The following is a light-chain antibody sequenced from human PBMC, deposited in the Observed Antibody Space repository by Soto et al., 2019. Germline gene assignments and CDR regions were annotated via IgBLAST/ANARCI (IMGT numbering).Light chain of an antibody. CDR1: SSDVGYYNY. CDR3: SSYTSGDTLYV. Sequence: QSALTQPRSVSGSPGQSVTISCTGTSSDVGYYNYVSWYQQHPGKAPKLMIYDVSNRPSGVSNRFSGSKSGNTASLTISGLQPEDEADYFCSSYTSGDTLYVFGPGTKVTVL. J-gene: IGLJ1*01. V-gene: IGLV2-11*01. CDR2: DVS.